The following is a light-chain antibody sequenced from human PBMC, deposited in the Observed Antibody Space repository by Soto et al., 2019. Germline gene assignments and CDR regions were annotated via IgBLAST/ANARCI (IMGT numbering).Light chain of an antibody. V-gene: IGKV3-15*01. Sequence: EIVMTQSPATLSVSPGETVTLSCRASRSISSHLAWYQQKPGQGPRLLMHDASARATGIPARFSASGSGTEFTLTISSLQSEDFAVYYGQQDHYLWKFGQGTKVEIK. J-gene: IGKJ1*01. CDR1: RSISSH. CDR3: QQDHYLWK. CDR2: DAS.